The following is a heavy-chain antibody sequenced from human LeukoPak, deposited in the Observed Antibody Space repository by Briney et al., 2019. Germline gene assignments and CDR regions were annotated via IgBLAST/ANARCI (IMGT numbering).Heavy chain of an antibody. J-gene: IGHJ4*02. CDR2: IYYSGST. Sequence: SETLSLTCTVSGGSISSYYWSWIRQPPGKGLEWIGYIYYSGSTNYNPSLKSRVTISVDTSKNQFSQKLSSVTAADTAVYYCARASWTMVRGVSQYFDYWGQGTLVTVSS. CDR3: ARASWTMVRGVSQYFDY. V-gene: IGHV4-59*01. D-gene: IGHD3-10*01. CDR1: GGSISSYY.